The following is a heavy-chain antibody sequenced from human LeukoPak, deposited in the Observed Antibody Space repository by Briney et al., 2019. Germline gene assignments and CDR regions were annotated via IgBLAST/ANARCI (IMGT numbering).Heavy chain of an antibody. Sequence: PSQTLSLTCTVSGGSISSGSYYWSWIRQPPGKGLEWIGYIYYSGSTNYNPSLKSRVTISVDTSKNQFSLKLSSVTAADTAVYYCARSEHDFWSGYYTVDYWGQGTLVTVSS. CDR2: IYYSGST. D-gene: IGHD3-3*01. CDR3: ARSEHDFWSGYYTVDY. CDR1: GGSISSGSYY. J-gene: IGHJ4*02. V-gene: IGHV4-61*01.